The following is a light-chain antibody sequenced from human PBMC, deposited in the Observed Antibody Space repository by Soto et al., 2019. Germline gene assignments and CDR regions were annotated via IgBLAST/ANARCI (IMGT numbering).Light chain of an antibody. CDR3: QQSYNSPQT. V-gene: IGKV1-17*03. CDR1: QDISRF. Sequence: DVQMTQSPSAMSASVGDIVTITCRASQDISRFVAWFQHKPGRAPERLIYETSNLQPGVPSRFSGSGSGTEFTLAISGLQPEDFATYSCQQSYNSPQTFGRGTKVDIK. J-gene: IGKJ1*01. CDR2: ETS.